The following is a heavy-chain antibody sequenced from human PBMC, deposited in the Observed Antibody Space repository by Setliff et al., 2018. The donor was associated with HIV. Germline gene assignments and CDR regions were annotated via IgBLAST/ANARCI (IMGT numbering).Heavy chain of an antibody. CDR1: GFSLQNYA. V-gene: IGHV3-33*01. D-gene: IGHD5-12*01. Sequence: PGGSLRLSCAGSGFSLQNYALHWVRQAPGKGLEWVAVIWYDGSKKYYADSVKGRFTISRDNSKNTLYLQMNSLRAEDTAVYYCAREALRGYSGYTNGATDAFDIWGQGTMVTVSS. J-gene: IGHJ3*02. CDR3: AREALRGYSGYTNGATDAFDI. CDR2: IWYDGSKK.